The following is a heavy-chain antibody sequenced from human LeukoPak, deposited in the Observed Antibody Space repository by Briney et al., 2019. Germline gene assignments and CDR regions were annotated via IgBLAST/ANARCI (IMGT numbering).Heavy chain of an antibody. V-gene: IGHV3-30*18. CDR1: GFTHSSYG. CDR2: ISYEESNK. D-gene: IGHD1-26*01. Sequence: GRPLRLSCAASGFTHSSYGIHWVPQAPDKGVEGVADISYEESNKYYADSVKGRFTVSRDNSKNTLYLQMNSLRAEDTAVYYCAKADGSATYSGVDVWGQGTTVTVSS. CDR3: AKADGSATYSGVDV. J-gene: IGHJ6*02.